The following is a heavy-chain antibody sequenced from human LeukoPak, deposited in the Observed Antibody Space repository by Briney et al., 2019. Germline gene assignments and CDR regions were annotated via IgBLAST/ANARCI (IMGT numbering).Heavy chain of an antibody. CDR1: GGTFSSYA. CDR3: ARAYCSSTSCYGTLDY. J-gene: IGHJ4*02. Sequence: SVKVSCKASGGTFSSYAISWVRQAPGQGLEWMGGVIPIFGTANYAQKFQGRVTITADESTSTAYMELSSLRSEDTAVYYCARAYCSSTSCYGTLDYWGQGTLVTVSS. CDR2: VIPIFGTA. V-gene: IGHV1-69*13. D-gene: IGHD2-2*01.